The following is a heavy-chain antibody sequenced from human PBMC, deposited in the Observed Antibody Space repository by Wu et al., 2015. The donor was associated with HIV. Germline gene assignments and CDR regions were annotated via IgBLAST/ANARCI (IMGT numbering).Heavy chain of an antibody. D-gene: IGHD5-12*01. CDR2: FNPNSGDT. CDR1: GYIFTAYY. CDR3: ASSIVATGDY. J-gene: IGHJ4*02. V-gene: IGHV1-2*02. Sequence: QVQLLQSGAEVKKPGASVKVSCKASGYIFTAYYMHWVRQAPGQGLEWMGWFNPNSGDTNYAQKFQDRVTMTRDTSISTAYMELSRLTSDDTAVYYCASSIVATGDYWGQGTLVTVSS.